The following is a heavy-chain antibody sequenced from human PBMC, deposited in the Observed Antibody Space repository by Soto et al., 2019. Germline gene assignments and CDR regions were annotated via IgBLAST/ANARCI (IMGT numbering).Heavy chain of an antibody. V-gene: IGHV3-53*01. J-gene: IGHJ4*02. CDR3: ARSAPFSSSSPADYFDY. D-gene: IGHD6-13*01. Sequence: GGSLRLSCAASGFTVSSNYMSWVRQAPGKGLEWVSVIYSGGSTYYADSVKGRFTISRDNSKNTLYLQMNSLRAEDTAVYYCARSAPFSSSSPADYFDYWGQGTLVTVPS. CDR2: IYSGGST. CDR1: GFTVSSNY.